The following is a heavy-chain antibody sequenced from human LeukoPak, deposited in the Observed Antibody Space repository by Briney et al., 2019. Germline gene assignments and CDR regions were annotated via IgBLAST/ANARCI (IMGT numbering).Heavy chain of an antibody. D-gene: IGHD1-26*01. CDR3: ARAVGDSPFDY. CDR1: GGSISSGGYS. V-gene: IGHV4-30-2*01. J-gene: IGHJ4*02. Sequence: SQTLSLTCAVSGGSISSGGYSWSWIRQPPGKGLEWIGYIYYSGSTYYNPSLKSRVTISVDRSKNQFSLKLSSVTAADTAVYYCARAVGDSPFDYWGQGTLVTVSS. CDR2: IYYSGST.